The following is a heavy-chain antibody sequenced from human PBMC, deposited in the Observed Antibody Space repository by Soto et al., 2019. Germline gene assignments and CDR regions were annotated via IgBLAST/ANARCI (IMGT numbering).Heavy chain of an antibody. J-gene: IGHJ6*02. V-gene: IGHV1-18*01. CDR3: ARVRLVGVPAAHYYYYGMDV. CDR1: GYTFTSYG. D-gene: IGHD2-2*01. Sequence: ASVKAGCKASGYTFTSYGISWVRQAPGQGLEWMGWISAYNGNRNYAQKRQGRVTMTTDTSTSTAYMELRSLRSDDTAVYYCARVRLVGVPAAHYYYYGMDVWGQGTTGNVPS. CDR2: ISAYNGNR.